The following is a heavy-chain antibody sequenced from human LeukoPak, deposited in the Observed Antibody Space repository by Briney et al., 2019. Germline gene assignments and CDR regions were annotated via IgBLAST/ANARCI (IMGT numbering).Heavy chain of an antibody. CDR1: GFTFTSYW. CDR2: IKQDGSEK. D-gene: IGHD5-18*01. V-gene: IGHV3-7*01. Sequence: GGSLRLSCAASGFTFTSYWMSWVRQAPGKGLEWVAKIKQDGSEKYYVDSVKGRFTISRDNAKNSLYLQTNSLRAEDTAVYYCTSYSFDYWGQGTLVTVSS. J-gene: IGHJ4*02. CDR3: TSYSFDY.